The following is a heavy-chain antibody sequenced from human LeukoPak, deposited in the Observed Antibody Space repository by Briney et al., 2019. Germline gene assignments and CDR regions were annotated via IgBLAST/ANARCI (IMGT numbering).Heavy chain of an antibody. V-gene: IGHV4-59*01. Sequence: PSETLSLTCTVSGGSISSYYWSWIRQPPGKGLEWIGYIYYSGGTNYNPSLKSRVTISVDRSKNQFSLRLTSVTAADTALYYCARFGYSSGGDYFDCWGQGTLVTVSS. CDR3: ARFGYSSGGDYFDC. CDR1: GGSISSYY. J-gene: IGHJ4*02. D-gene: IGHD6-19*01. CDR2: IYYSGGT.